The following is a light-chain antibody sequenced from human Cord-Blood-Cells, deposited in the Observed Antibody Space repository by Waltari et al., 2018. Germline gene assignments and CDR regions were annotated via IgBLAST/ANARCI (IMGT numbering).Light chain of an antibody. V-gene: IGLV2-14*01. J-gene: IGLJ1*01. Sequence: QSALTQPASVSGSPGQSITISCTGTSIDVGGYTYVSWYQQHPGKAPQLMIYDVSNRPSGVSNRFSGSKSGNTASLTISGLQAEDEADYYCSSYTSSSTLVFGTGTKVTVL. CDR2: DVS. CDR3: SSYTSSSTLV. CDR1: SIDVGGYTY.